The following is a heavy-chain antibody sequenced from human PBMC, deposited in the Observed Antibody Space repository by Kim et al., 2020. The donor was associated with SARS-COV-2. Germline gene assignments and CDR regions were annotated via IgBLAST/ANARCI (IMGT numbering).Heavy chain of an antibody. CDR3: ARDAPLTIFGVVLSKFDY. J-gene: IGHJ4*02. D-gene: IGHD3-3*01. Sequence: ASVKVSCKASGYTFTSYGISWVQQAPGQGLEWMGWISAYNGNTNYAQKLQGRVTMTTDTSTSTAYMELRSLRSDDTAVYYCARDAPLTIFGVVLSKFDYWGQGTLVTVSS. CDR2: ISAYNGNT. V-gene: IGHV1-18*01. CDR1: GYTFTSYG.